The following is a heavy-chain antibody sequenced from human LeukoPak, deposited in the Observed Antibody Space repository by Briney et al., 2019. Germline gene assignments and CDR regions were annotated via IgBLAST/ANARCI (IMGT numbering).Heavy chain of an antibody. V-gene: IGHV4-59*08. CDR1: GGSISSYY. CDR2: IYYSGST. J-gene: IGHJ4*02. D-gene: IGHD3-22*01. CDR3: ARHARRYYDNSGYYPNYFDY. Sequence: SETLSLTCTVSGGSISSYYWSWIRQPPGKGLEWIGYIYYSGSTNYNPSLKSRVTISVDTSKNQFSLKLSSVTAADTAVYFCARHARRYYDNSGYYPNYFDYWGQGTLVTVSS.